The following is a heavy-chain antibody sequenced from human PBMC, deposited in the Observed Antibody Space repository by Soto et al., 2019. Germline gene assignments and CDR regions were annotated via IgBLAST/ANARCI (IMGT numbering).Heavy chain of an antibody. Sequence: GGSLRLSCAASGFTFDDYAMHWVRQGPGKGLEWVSGIRWNSGNIEYADSVKGRFTISRDNAKKSLYLQMNSLRGEDTALYFCAKGGRYNENYFDSWGQGTLVTVSS. D-gene: IGHD1-1*01. CDR3: AKGGRYNENYFDS. V-gene: IGHV3-9*01. CDR2: IRWNSGNI. CDR1: GFTFDDYA. J-gene: IGHJ4*02.